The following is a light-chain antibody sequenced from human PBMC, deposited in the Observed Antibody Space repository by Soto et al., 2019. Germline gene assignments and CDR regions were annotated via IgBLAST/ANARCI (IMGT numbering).Light chain of an antibody. J-gene: IGLJ3*02. CDR3: SSYGGTNTVV. CDR1: SSDVGGSNF. CDR2: EVS. Sequence: QSALTQPPSASGSPGQSVTISCTGTSSDVGGSNFVSWYQQHPDKAPKLIIYEVSKRPSGVPDRCSASKSGNTASLTVSGLQAEDEADYYCSSYGGTNTVVFGGGTKLTVL. V-gene: IGLV2-8*01.